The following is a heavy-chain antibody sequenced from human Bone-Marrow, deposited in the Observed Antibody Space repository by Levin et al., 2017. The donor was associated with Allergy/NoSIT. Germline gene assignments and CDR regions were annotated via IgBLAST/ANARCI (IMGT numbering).Heavy chain of an antibody. J-gene: IGHJ5*02. CDR2: VFDIGTT. CDR3: ARSRGFSWFDP. V-gene: IGHV4-4*01. CDR1: GVSIGSTFW. D-gene: IGHD1-26*01. Sequence: GSLRLSCDVSGVSIGSTFWWSWVRQTPTRGLEWIGEVFDIGTTNYNPSLKSRVTILVDKSKNQFSLRLTSVTAADTAMYFCARSRGFSWFDPWGQGTLVTVSS.